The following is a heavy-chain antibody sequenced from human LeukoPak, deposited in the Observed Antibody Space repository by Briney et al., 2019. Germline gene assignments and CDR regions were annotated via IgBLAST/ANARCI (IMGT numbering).Heavy chain of an antibody. Sequence: GGSLRLSCAVSGFTFSGYWMSWVRQAPGKGLEWVANIKQDGSEKKYVDSVKGRFTISRDNAKNSLYLQMNSLRAEDTAVYYCAKGAWDIVVVPATVWDYWGRGTLVTVSS. CDR2: IKQDGSEK. D-gene: IGHD2-2*01. CDR1: GFTFSGYW. J-gene: IGHJ4*02. V-gene: IGHV3-7*03. CDR3: AKGAWDIVVVPATVWDY.